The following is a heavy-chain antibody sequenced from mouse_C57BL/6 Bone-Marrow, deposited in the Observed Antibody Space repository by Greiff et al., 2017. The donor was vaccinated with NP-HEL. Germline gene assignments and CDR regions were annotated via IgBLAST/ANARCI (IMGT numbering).Heavy chain of an antibody. V-gene: IGHV3-8*01. CDR1: GYSITSDY. J-gene: IGHJ4*01. CDR3: ARSTIWLRRNYDAMDY. Sequence: EVKLQESGPGLAKPSQTLSLTCSVPGYSITSDYWNWIRKFPGNKLEYMGYISYSGSTYYNPSLKSRISITRDTSKNQYYLQLNSVTTEDTATYYCARSTIWLRRNYDAMDYWGQGTSVTVSS. CDR2: ISYSGST. D-gene: IGHD2-2*01.